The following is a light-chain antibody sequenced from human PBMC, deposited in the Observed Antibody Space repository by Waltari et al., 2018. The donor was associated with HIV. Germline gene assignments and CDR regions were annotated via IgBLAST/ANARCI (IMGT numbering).Light chain of an antibody. CDR3: QSYDSSLSGWV. CDR1: RSNIGARYD. V-gene: IGLV1-40*01. J-gene: IGLJ3*02. Sequence: QSVLTQQPSVSGAPGQTVTISCTGSRSNIGARYDVQWYQQLPGTAPKRLIFNNYDRPSGVPDRFSGAKSGTSASLAIIGLQPEDEADYYCQSYDSSLSGWVFGGGTKLTV. CDR2: NNY.